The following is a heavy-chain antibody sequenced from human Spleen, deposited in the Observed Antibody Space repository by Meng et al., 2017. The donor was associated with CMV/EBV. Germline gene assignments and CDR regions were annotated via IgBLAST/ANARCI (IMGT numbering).Heavy chain of an antibody. D-gene: IGHD1-26*01. CDR2: ISSSGSTI. Sequence: GFTFSDYYMRWIRPAPGKGLEWVSYISSSGSTIYYADSVKGRFTISRDNAKNSLYLQMNSLRAEDTAVYYCARYPSSGSYGRGWFDPWGQGTLVTVSS. V-gene: IGHV3-11*01. CDR3: ARYPSSGSYGRGWFDP. CDR1: GFTFSDYY. J-gene: IGHJ5*02.